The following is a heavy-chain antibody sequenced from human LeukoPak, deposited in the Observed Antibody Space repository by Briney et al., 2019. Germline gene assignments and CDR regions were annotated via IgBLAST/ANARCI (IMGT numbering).Heavy chain of an antibody. Sequence: ASVKVSCKASGYTFTSYAMHWVRQAPGQRLEWMGWINAGNGNTKYSQKFQGRVTITRDTSASTAYMELSSLRSEDTAVYYCARDCGGDCYAPQYYDYYGMDVWGQGTTVTVSS. CDR1: GYTFTSYA. J-gene: IGHJ6*02. V-gene: IGHV1-3*01. CDR2: INAGNGNT. D-gene: IGHD2-21*02. CDR3: ARDCGGDCYAPQYYDYYGMDV.